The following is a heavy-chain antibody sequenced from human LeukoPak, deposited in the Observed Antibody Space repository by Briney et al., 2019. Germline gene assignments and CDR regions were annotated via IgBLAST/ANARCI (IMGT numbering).Heavy chain of an antibody. Sequence: GGTLRLSCAASGFTFSRGMNWVRQAPGKGLEWVSYISSSGSTIYYADSVKGRFTISRDNAKNSLYLQMNSLRAEDTAVYYCAELGITMIGGVWGKGTTVTISS. V-gene: IGHV3-48*03. CDR1: GFTFSRG. CDR2: ISSSGSTI. J-gene: IGHJ6*04. CDR3: AELGITMIGGV. D-gene: IGHD3-10*02.